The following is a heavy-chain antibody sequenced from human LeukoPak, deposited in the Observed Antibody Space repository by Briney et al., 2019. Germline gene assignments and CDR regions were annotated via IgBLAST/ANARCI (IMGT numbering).Heavy chain of an antibody. D-gene: IGHD4-17*01. CDR2: IYYSGST. CDR1: SGSIISSSFY. Sequence: SETLSLTCTVSSGSIISSSFYWGWIRQPPGKGLEWIGYIYYSGSTNYNPSLKSRVTISVDTSKNQFSLKLSSVTAADTAVYYCARDNGDYPSVYNWFDPWGQGTLVTVSS. J-gene: IGHJ5*02. CDR3: ARDNGDYPSVYNWFDP. V-gene: IGHV4-61*01.